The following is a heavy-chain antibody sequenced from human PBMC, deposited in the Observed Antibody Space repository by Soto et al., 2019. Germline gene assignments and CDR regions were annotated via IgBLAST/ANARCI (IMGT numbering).Heavy chain of an antibody. CDR3: VRQNYYGSGSYRFPDY. V-gene: IGHV3-33*03. CDR1: GFTFSSPA. Sequence: PGGSLRLSCAASGFTFSSPAMHWVRQAPGKGLEWVAFIWNTGTNKYYTDSVKGRFAISRDNAKNTLYLQMNSLRAEDTAVYYCVRQNYYGSGSYRFPDYWGQGTQVTVSS. D-gene: IGHD3-10*01. J-gene: IGHJ4*02. CDR2: IWNTGTNK.